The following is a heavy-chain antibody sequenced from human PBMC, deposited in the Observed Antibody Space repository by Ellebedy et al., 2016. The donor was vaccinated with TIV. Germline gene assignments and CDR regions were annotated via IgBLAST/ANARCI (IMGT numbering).Heavy chain of an antibody. D-gene: IGHD1-1*01. Sequence: PGGSLRLSCAGSGFTFSGFSMGWVRQAPGKGMEWLSYFSGSSSAIDYADSVKGRFTISRDDAKNSLYLQMNSLRDEDTAVYYCARHMATTGPGWGRPFDYWGQGTLVTVSS. CDR3: ARHMATTGPGWGRPFDY. CDR1: GFTFSGFS. V-gene: IGHV3-48*02. CDR2: FSGSSSAI. J-gene: IGHJ4*02.